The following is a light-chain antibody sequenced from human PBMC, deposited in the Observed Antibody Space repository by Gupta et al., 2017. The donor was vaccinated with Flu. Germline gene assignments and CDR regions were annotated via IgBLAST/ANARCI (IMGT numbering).Light chain of an antibody. CDR2: RND. CDR1: SSNIGNYY. V-gene: IGLV1-47*01. Sequence: SVLTQPTPASGTPGSRVTISCSGSSSNIGNYYVYWYQQLPGTAPKLLIYRNDQRPSGVPDRFSVSKSGASASLAISGLRSEDEADYYCAAWNDSLNGWVFGGGTKLTVL. J-gene: IGLJ3*02. CDR3: AAWNDSLNGWV.